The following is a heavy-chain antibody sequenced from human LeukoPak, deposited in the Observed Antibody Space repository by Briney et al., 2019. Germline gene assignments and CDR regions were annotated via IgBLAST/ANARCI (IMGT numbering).Heavy chain of an antibody. CDR3: ARWGILYGSGSSDY. J-gene: IGHJ4*02. CDR2: INPNSGGT. Sequence: ASVKVSCKASGYTFTGYYMHWVRQAPGQGLEWMGWINPNSGGTNYAQKFQGRATMTRDTSISTAYMELSRLRSDDTAVYYCARWGILYGSGSSDYWGQGTLVTVSS. V-gene: IGHV1-2*02. CDR1: GYTFTGYY. D-gene: IGHD3-10*01.